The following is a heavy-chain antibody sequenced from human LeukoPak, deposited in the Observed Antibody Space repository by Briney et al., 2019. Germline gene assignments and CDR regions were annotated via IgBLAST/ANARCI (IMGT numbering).Heavy chain of an antibody. D-gene: IGHD3-22*01. CDR3: AKTLHSSGYYLDY. J-gene: IGHJ4*02. CDR2: ISSSSSTI. CDR1: GFTFSSYS. V-gene: IGHV3-48*04. Sequence: GGSLRLSCAASGFTFSSYSMTWVRQAPGKGLEWVSYISSSSSTIYYADSVKGRFTISRDNAKNSLYLQMNSLRAEDTAVYYCAKTLHSSGYYLDYWGQGTLVTVSS.